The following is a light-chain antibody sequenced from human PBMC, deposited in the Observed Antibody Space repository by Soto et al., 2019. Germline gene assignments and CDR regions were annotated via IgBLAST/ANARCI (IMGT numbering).Light chain of an antibody. V-gene: IGLV2-14*03. CDR1: SSDVGGYNF. Sequence: QSVLTQPASVFGSPGQSITISCTGTSSDVGGYNFVSWYQQLPGKAPKLMIYEVTSRPSGVSNRFSGSKSGNTASLTISGLQLEDEADYYCSSYTTSSTVVFGTGTKVTVL. J-gene: IGLJ1*01. CDR3: SSYTTSSTVV. CDR2: EVT.